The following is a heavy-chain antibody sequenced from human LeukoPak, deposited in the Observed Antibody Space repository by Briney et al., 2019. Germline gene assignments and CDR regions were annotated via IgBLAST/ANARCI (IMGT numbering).Heavy chain of an antibody. CDR3: ARDESRGWLVESRWFDP. J-gene: IGHJ5*02. CDR1: GFTFSSYA. Sequence: PGGSLRLSCAASGFTFSSYAMHWVRQAPGKGLEWVAVISYDGSNKYYADSVKGRFTISRDNSKNTLYLQMNSLRAEDTAVYYCARDESRGWLVESRWFDPWGQGTLVTVSS. D-gene: IGHD6-19*01. V-gene: IGHV3-30*04. CDR2: ISYDGSNK.